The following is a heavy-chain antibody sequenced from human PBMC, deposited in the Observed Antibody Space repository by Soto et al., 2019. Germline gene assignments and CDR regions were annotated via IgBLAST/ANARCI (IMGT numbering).Heavy chain of an antibody. CDR1: GYTFTNYW. D-gene: IGHD3-16*01. CDR3: ARRARGNWAFAY. V-gene: IGHV5-51*01. CDR2: IYPGDSDT. Sequence: GESLKISCEGSGYTFTNYWIGWVRQMPGKGLEWMGIIYPGDSDTRYSPSFQGQVTFSADKSTTSAYLQWSSLKASDTAIYFCARRARGNWAFAYWGQGTLVTVSS. J-gene: IGHJ4*02.